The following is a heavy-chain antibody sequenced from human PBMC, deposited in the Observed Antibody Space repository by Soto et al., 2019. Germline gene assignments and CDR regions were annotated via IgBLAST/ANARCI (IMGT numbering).Heavy chain of an antibody. CDR2: MNPNSGNT. V-gene: IGHV1-8*01. Sequence: ASVKVSCKASGYTFTSYDINWVRQATGQGLEWMGWMNPNSGNTGYAQKFQGRVTMTRNTSISTAYMELNSVTPEDTAVYYCARGGPTSVAGKGYYYYYMDVWGKGTTVTVSS. J-gene: IGHJ6*03. CDR1: GYTFTSYD. D-gene: IGHD6-19*01. CDR3: ARGGPTSVAGKGYYYYYMDV.